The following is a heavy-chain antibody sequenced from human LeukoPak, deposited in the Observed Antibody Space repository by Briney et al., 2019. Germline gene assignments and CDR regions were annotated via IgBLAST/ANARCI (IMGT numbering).Heavy chain of an antibody. Sequence: GGSLRLSCAASGFTFSSYGMHWVRQAPGKGLEWGAFIRYDGSNKYYAESVKGRFTISRDNSKNTLYLQMNSLRAEHTAVYYCAKESFWSGYSYYFDYWGQGTLVTVSS. J-gene: IGHJ4*02. V-gene: IGHV3-30*02. CDR2: IRYDGSNK. D-gene: IGHD3-3*01. CDR1: GFTFSSYG. CDR3: AKESFWSGYSYYFDY.